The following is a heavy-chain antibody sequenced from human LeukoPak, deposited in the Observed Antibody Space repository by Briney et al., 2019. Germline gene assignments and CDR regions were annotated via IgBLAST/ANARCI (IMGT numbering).Heavy chain of an antibody. CDR3: ARQRVYYFDY. CDR1: GGSISSSSYY. D-gene: IGHD2-8*01. Sequence: TSETLSLTCTVSGGSISSSSYYWGWIRQPPGKGLEWIGSIYYSGSTYYNPSLKSRVTVSVDTSKNQFSLKLSSVTAADTAVYYCARQRVYYFDYWGQGTLVTVSS. V-gene: IGHV4-39*01. J-gene: IGHJ4*02. CDR2: IYYSGST.